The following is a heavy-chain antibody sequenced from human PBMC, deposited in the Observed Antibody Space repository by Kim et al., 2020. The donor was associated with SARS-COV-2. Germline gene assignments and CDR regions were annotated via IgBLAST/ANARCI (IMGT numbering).Heavy chain of an antibody. Sequence: ETLSLTCTVSGGSISSHYWSWIRQPPGKGLEWIGYIYYSGSTKYNPSLMSRVTISVDRSKNQFSLRLSSVTAADTAMYFCARSIDSFYIWGQGTLVTVSS. CDR2: IYYSGST. CDR3: ARSIDSFYI. D-gene: IGHD3-9*01. J-gene: IGHJ3*02. CDR1: GGSISSHY. V-gene: IGHV4-59*11.